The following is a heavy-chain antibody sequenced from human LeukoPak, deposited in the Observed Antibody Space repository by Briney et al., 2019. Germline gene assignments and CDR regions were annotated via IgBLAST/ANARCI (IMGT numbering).Heavy chain of an antibody. Sequence: PGGSLRLSRAASGFTVSSHYMSWVRQAPGKGLEWVSVIYSGGSTYYADSVKGRFTISRDNSKNTLYLQMVSLRAEDTAVFYCATDLVGTLGPFGAWGQGTLVTVSS. CDR2: IYSGGST. D-gene: IGHD2-8*02. CDR3: ATDLVGTLGPFGA. J-gene: IGHJ5*02. V-gene: IGHV3-66*01. CDR1: GFTVSSHY.